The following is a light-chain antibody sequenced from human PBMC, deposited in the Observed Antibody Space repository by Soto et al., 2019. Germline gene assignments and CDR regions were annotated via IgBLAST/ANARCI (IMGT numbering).Light chain of an antibody. CDR2: GAS. J-gene: IGKJ2*02. V-gene: IGKV3-20*01. CDR1: QSVSSSY. Sequence: EIVLTQSPGTLSLSPGERATLSCRASQSVSSSYLAWYRQKPGQAPRLLIYGASSRATGIPDRFSGSGSGTDFSLTISRLDPEDFAVYYCQQYGSSPPWTFGQGTKLEIK. CDR3: QQYGSSPPWT.